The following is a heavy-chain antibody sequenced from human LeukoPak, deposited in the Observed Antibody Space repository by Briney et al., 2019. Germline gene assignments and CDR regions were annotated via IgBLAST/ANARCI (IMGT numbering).Heavy chain of an antibody. CDR1: GFTFSSYG. CDR2: IRYDGSNK. Sequence: GGSLRLSCAASGFTFSSYGMHWVRQAPGKGLEWVAFIRYDGSNKYHADSVKGRFTISRDNSKNTLYLQMNSLRAEDTAVYYCAKLSYYDSSGPIDYWGQGTLVTVSS. D-gene: IGHD3-22*01. CDR3: AKLSYYDSSGPIDY. J-gene: IGHJ4*02. V-gene: IGHV3-30*02.